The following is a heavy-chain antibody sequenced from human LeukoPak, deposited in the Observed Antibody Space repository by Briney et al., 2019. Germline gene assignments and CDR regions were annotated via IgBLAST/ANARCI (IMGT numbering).Heavy chain of an antibody. CDR2: ISGSGGST. D-gene: IGHD2-2*01. V-gene: IGHV3-23*01. J-gene: IGHJ4*02. CDR1: GFTFSLHY. CDR3: AKDSCSSTSCRGYFDY. Sequence: PGGSLRLSCVASGFTFSLHYMGWVRQAPGKGLEWVSAISGSGGSTYYADSVKGRFTISRDNSKNTLYLQMNSLRAEDTAVYYCAKDSCSSTSCRGYFDYWGQGTLVTVSS.